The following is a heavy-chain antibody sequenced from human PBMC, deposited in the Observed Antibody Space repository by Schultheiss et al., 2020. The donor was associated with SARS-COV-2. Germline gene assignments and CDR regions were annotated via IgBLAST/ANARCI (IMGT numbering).Heavy chain of an antibody. CDR3: ARGLDNYYGMDV. Sequence: SETLSLTWAVYGGSFSGYYWSWFRQPPGKGLEWIGEINHSGSTNYNPSLKSRVTISVDTSKNQFSLKLSSVTAADTAVYYCARGLDNYYGMDVWGQGTTVTGSS. CDR2: INHSGST. D-gene: IGHD2-2*03. V-gene: IGHV4-34*01. CDR1: GGSFSGYY. J-gene: IGHJ6*02.